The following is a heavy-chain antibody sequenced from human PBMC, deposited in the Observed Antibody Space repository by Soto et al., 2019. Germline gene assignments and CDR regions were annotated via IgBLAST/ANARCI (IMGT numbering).Heavy chain of an antibody. J-gene: IGHJ4*02. V-gene: IGHV3-15*01. D-gene: IGHD6-19*01. CDR2: IKSRADGGTT. CDR1: GFTFTKAW. CDR3: TMASQWLPPYS. Sequence: GSLRLSCAASGFTFTKAWMTWVRQTPGKGLEWVGRIKSRADGGTTDYAASVKDRFIISRDDSNDTLYLHMNRLKTDDTAVYYCTMASQWLPPYSWGQGALVTVSS.